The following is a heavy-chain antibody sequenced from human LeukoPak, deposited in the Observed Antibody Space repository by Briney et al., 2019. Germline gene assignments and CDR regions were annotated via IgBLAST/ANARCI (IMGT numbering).Heavy chain of an antibody. CDR1: GGSISTYY. CDR2: IYYSGST. CDR3: ASGIAVAGFDY. D-gene: IGHD6-19*01. V-gene: IGHV4-59*05. Sequence: PSETLSLTCTVSGGSISTYYWSWIRQPPGKGLEWIGSIYYSGSTYYNPSLKSRVTISVDTSKNQFSLKLSSVTAADTAVYYCASGIAVAGFDYWGQGTLVTVSS. J-gene: IGHJ4*02.